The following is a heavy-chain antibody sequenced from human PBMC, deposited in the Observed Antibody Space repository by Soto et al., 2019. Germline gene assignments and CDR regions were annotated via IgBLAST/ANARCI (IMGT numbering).Heavy chain of an antibody. CDR2: INAGNGNT. V-gene: IGHV1-3*01. D-gene: IGHD3-10*01. J-gene: IGHJ4*02. Sequence: QVQLVQSGAEVKKPGASVKVSCKASGYTFTSYAMHWVRQAPGQRLEWMGWINAGNGNTKYSQKFQGRVTITRDTSASTAYMELSSLRSEDTAVYYCSRRLWFGECDYWGQGTLVTVSS. CDR3: SRRLWFGECDY. CDR1: GYTFTSYA.